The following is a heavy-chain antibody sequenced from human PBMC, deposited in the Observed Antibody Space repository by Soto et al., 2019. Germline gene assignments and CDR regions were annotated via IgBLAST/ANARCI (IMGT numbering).Heavy chain of an antibody. D-gene: IGHD5-12*01. J-gene: IGHJ4*02. Sequence: GGSLRLSCAASGFTFDDYAMHWVRQAPGKGLEWVSGISWNSGSIGYADSVKGRFTISRDNAKNSLYLQMNSLRAEDTALYYCAKDMSPRTNSGYDVPFDYWGQGTLVTVSS. V-gene: IGHV3-9*01. CDR1: GFTFDDYA. CDR2: ISWNSGSI. CDR3: AKDMSPRTNSGYDVPFDY.